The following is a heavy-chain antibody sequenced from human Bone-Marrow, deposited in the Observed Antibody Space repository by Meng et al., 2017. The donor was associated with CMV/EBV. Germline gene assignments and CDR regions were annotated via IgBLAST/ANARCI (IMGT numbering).Heavy chain of an antibody. CDR1: GFTFSSYW. CDR2: IKQYGSEK. CDR3: ARDLMLDQLRSAYYYYGMDV. V-gene: IGHV3-7*01. J-gene: IGHJ6*01. D-gene: IGHD2-2*01. Sequence: GESLKISCAASGFTFSSYWMSWVRQAPGKGLEWVANIKQYGSEKYYVDSEKGRFTISRDNAKNSLYLQMNSLRAEDTAVYYCARDLMLDQLRSAYYYYGMDVWGQGATVTVSS.